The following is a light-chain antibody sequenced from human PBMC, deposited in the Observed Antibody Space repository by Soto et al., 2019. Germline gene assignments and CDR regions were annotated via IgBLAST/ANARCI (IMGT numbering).Light chain of an antibody. V-gene: IGKV4-1*01. J-gene: IGKJ1*01. CDR2: WAS. Sequence: DIVMTQSPDSLAVSLGERATINCKSSQSVLYSSNNRDSLAWYQQKPGLPPKLLIYWASIRASGVPDRFSGGGSGTDFTLTISSLQAEDVAVYYCQQYNNWPPWTFGQGTKVEIK. CDR3: QQYNNWPPWT. CDR1: QSVLYSSNNRDS.